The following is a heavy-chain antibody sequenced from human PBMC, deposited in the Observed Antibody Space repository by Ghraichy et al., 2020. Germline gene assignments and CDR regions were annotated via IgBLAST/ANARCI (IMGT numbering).Heavy chain of an antibody. D-gene: IGHD2-2*02. J-gene: IGHJ4*02. CDR2: ISGSGGST. Sequence: GGSLRLSCAASGFTFSSYAMSWVRQAPGKGLEWVSAISGSGGSTYYADSVKGRFTISRDNSKNTLYLQMNSLRAEDTAVYYCASYCSSTSCYTAQDYWGQGTLVTVSS. V-gene: IGHV3-23*01. CDR3: ASYCSSTSCYTAQDY. CDR1: GFTFSSYA.